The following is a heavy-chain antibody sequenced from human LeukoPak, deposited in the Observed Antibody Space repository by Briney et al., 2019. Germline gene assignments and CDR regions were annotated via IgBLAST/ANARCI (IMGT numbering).Heavy chain of an antibody. CDR3: ARGRNGDYAD. CDR2: INHSGST. D-gene: IGHD4-17*01. CDR1: GGSFSGYY. Sequence: SETLSLTCAVYGGSFSGYYWSWIRQPPGKGLEWIGEINHSGSTNYNPSLKSRVTISVDMSKNQFSLKLSSVTAADTAVYYCARGRNGDYADWGQGTLVTVSS. J-gene: IGHJ4*02. V-gene: IGHV4-34*01.